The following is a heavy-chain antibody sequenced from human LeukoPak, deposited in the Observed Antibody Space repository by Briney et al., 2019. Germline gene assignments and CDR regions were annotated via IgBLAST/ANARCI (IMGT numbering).Heavy chain of an antibody. Sequence: GGSLRLSCAASGFTFSNAWMAWVRQAPGKGLVFVGRIRNKSDGGTADSADPLKGRFTISRDDSTNTLNLQMNSLETEDTAVYYCTTWGGSFSRYWGQGTLVTVSS. CDR2: IRNKSDGGTA. D-gene: IGHD1-26*01. CDR3: TTWGGSFSRY. J-gene: IGHJ4*02. CDR1: GFTFSNAW. V-gene: IGHV3-15*01.